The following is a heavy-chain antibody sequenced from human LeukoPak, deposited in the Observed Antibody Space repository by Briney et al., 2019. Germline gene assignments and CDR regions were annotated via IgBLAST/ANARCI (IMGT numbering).Heavy chain of an antibody. J-gene: IGHJ5*02. CDR2: IGGIGAST. Sequence: GGSLRLSCAASGFTFSSHAMNWVRQTPGKGLEWVASIGGIGASTYYADSVKGRFTISRDNSKNTLYLQMNSLRAEDTALYYCAKAAYGDYVNWFDPWGQGILVIVSS. CDR1: GFTFSSHA. D-gene: IGHD4-17*01. CDR3: AKAAYGDYVNWFDP. V-gene: IGHV3-23*01.